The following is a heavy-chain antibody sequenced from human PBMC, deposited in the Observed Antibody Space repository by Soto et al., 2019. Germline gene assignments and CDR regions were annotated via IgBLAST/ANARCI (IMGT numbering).Heavy chain of an antibody. V-gene: IGHV1-8*01. CDR1: GDIFTNFD. J-gene: IGHJ5*02. CDR2: MRANSGYT. D-gene: IGHD2-8*02. Sequence: QVQLVQSGAEAKKPGASVKVSCKASGDIFTNFDFNWVRQATGPGLEWVGWMRANSGYTGQAQKIQGRGTMTKDTSISTAYMELSSLRADNPSVCYCTRDITGPGFKAWGQGALLIVSS. CDR3: TRDITGPGFKA.